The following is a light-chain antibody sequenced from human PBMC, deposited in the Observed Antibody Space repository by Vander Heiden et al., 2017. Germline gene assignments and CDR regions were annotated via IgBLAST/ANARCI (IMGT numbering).Light chain of an antibody. Sequence: GDRVTITCQASQDISNYLNWYQQKPGKAPKLLIYDASNLETGVPSRFSGSGSGTDFTLTISSLQPEYIATYYCQQYDNLPPLTFGGGTKVEIK. CDR1: QDISNY. J-gene: IGKJ4*01. CDR2: DAS. CDR3: QQYDNLPPLT. V-gene: IGKV1-33*01.